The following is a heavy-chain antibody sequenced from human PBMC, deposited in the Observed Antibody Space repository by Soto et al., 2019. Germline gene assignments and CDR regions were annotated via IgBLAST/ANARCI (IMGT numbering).Heavy chain of an antibody. CDR3: AKDHLYIRGVIHNWFDP. CDR2: ISGSGGST. D-gene: IGHD3-10*02. CDR1: GLTFSSYA. Sequence: EVQLLESGGGLIQPGGSLRLSCAASGLTFSSYAMSWVRQAPGKGLEWVSAISGSGGSTYYADSVKGRFTISRDNSKNTLYLQMNSLRAEDTAVYYCAKDHLYIRGVIHNWFDPWGQGTLVTVSS. J-gene: IGHJ5*02. V-gene: IGHV3-23*01.